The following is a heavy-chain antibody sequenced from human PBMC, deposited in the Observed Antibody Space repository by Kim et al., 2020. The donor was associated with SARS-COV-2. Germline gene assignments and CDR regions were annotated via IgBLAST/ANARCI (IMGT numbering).Heavy chain of an antibody. J-gene: IGHJ6*01. CDR2: ISYDGSNK. CDR1: GFTFSSYA. CDR3: AGDRGGSFMHYYGMDV. D-gene: IGHD2-15*01. V-gene: IGHV3-30-3*01. Sequence: GGSLRLSGAASGFTFSSYAMYWVRQAPGKGLEWVAVISYDGSNKYYADSVKGRFTISRDNSKNTLYLQMNSLRAEDTAVYYCAGDRGGSFMHYYGMDVWG.